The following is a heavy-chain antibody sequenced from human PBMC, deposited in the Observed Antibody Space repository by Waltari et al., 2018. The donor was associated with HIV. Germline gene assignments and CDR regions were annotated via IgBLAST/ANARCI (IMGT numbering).Heavy chain of an antibody. J-gene: IGHJ5*01. CDR1: GGAFFSHT. CDR2: AIPMFGTA. Sequence: QVQLVQSGAEVKKPGSSVKVSCKASGGAFFSHTINWVRQAPGQGLEWMGRAIPMFGTANYAQKFQGRVTITADKSTSTAYMELNGLRFDDTAVYYCASARETMGVDFDSWGQGTLVTVS. D-gene: IGHD3-10*01. V-gene: IGHV1-69*08. CDR3: ASARETMGVDFDS.